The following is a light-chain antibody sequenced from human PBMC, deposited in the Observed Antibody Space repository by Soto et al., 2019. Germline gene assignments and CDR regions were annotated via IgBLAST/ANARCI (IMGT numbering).Light chain of an antibody. CDR3: SSYTSSSTLVV. J-gene: IGLJ1*01. CDR2: EVS. V-gene: IGLV2-14*01. Sequence: QSVLTQPASVSGSPGQSITISCTGTSSDVGGYNYVSWYQQHPGKAPKLMIYEVSNRPSGVSNRFSGSKSGNTASLTISGLQAKDEADYYCSSYTSSSTLVVFGTGTKVTVL. CDR1: SSDVGGYNY.